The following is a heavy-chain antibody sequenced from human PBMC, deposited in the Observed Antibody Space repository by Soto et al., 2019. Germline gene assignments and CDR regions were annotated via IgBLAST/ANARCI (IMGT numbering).Heavy chain of an antibody. J-gene: IGHJ5*02. V-gene: IGHV4-59*08. D-gene: IGHD1-26*01. Sequence: SETLSLTCTVSGGSISSYYWSWIRQPPGKGLEWIGYIYYSGSTNYNPSLKSRVTISVDTSKNQFSLKLSSVTAADTAVYYCARQGGGPNWFDPWGQGTLVTVSS. CDR1: GGSISSYY. CDR3: ARQGGGPNWFDP. CDR2: IYYSGST.